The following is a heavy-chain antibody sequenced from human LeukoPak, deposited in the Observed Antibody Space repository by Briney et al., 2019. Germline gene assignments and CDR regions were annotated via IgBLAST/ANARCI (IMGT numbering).Heavy chain of an antibody. J-gene: IGHJ4*02. Sequence: SGPTLVKPTQTLTLTCTFSGFSLNTPGVGVGWIRQPPGKALEWLALIYWNNDNCYSPYLRSRLTISKDTSKSQVVLTMTKMDPVDTATYYCAHYGDYRFLYYFDDWGQGTLVTVSS. CDR1: GFSLNTPGVG. CDR2: IYWNNDN. D-gene: IGHD4-17*01. CDR3: AHYGDYRFLYYFDD. V-gene: IGHV2-5*01.